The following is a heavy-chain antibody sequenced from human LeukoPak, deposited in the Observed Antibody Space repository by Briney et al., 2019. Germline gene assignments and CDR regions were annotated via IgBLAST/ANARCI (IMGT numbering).Heavy chain of an antibody. D-gene: IGHD3-9*01. V-gene: IGHV3-15*01. Sequence: GGSLRLSCAASGFTFSNAWMSWVRQAPGKGLEWVGRIKSKTDGGTTDYAAPVKGRFTISRDDSKSTLYLQMNSLKTEDTAVYYCTTPYYDILTGHWGQGTLVTVSS. CDR3: TTPYYDILTGH. CDR2: IKSKTDGGTT. J-gene: IGHJ4*02. CDR1: GFTFSNAW.